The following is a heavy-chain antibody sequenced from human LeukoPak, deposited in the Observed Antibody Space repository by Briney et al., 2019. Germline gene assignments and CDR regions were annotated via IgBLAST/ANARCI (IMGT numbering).Heavy chain of an antibody. CDR2: IIPIFGTA. CDR1: GYTFTSYA. J-gene: IGHJ4*02. V-gene: IGHV1-69*06. Sequence: ASVKVSCKASGYTFTSYAISWVRQAPGQGLEWMGGIIPIFGTANYAQKFQGRVTITADKPTSTAYMELSSLRSEDTAVYYCARVGGSGSYYNLVPASFDYWGQGTLVTVSS. D-gene: IGHD3-10*01. CDR3: ARVGGSGSYYNLVPASFDY.